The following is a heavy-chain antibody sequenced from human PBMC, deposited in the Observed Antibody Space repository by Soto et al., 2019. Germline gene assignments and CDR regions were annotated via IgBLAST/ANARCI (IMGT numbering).Heavy chain of an antibody. V-gene: IGHV1-2*04. J-gene: IGHJ4*02. CDR3: ARAPIQLWYLFDY. CDR2: INPNSGGT. D-gene: IGHD5-18*01. Sequence: ASVKVSCKASGYTFTGYYMDWVRQAPGQGLEWMGWINPNSGGTNYAQKFQGWVTMTRDTSISTAYMELSRLRSDDTAVYYCARAPIQLWYLFDYWGQGTLVTVSS. CDR1: GYTFTGYY.